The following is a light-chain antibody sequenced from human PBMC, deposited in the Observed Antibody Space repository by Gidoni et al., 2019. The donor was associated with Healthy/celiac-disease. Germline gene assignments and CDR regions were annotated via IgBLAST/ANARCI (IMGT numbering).Light chain of an antibody. J-gene: IGKJ1*01. CDR1: QSISSW. CDR2: KAS. Sequence: DIQMTQSPSTLSASVGDRVTITCRASQSISSWLAWYQQKPGKAPKLLIYKASNLESGVPSRFSGSASGTEFTLTISSLQPDDFAAYYCQQYNTYPWTFGQXTKVEIK. V-gene: IGKV1-5*03. CDR3: QQYNTYPWT.